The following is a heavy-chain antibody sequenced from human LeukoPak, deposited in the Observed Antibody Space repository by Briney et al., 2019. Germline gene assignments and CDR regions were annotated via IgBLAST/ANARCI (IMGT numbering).Heavy chain of an antibody. Sequence: PGGSLRLSCAASGFTFSSYAMSWVRQAPGKGLEWVSAISGSGGSTYYADSVKGRFTISRDNSKNTLYLQMNSMRAEDTAVYYCAKGGLSHDLEWLLLSERYFDYWGQGTLVTVSS. CDR2: ISGSGGST. CDR3: AKGGLSHDLEWLLLSERYFDY. D-gene: IGHD3-3*01. V-gene: IGHV3-23*01. CDR1: GFTFSSYA. J-gene: IGHJ4*02.